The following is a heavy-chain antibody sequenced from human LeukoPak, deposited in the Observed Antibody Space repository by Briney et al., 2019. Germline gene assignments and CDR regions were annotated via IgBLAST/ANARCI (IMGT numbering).Heavy chain of an antibody. D-gene: IGHD2-2*02. J-gene: IGHJ6*03. CDR1: GGSFSGYY. CDR3: ARGFGCRSTSCYRTGGYYMDV. V-gene: IGHV4-34*01. CDR2: INHSGST. Sequence: SETLSLTCAVYGGSFSGYYWSWIRQPPGKGLEWIGEINHSGSTNYNPSLKSRVTISVGTSKNQFSLTLSSVTAADTAVYYCARGFGCRSTSCYRTGGYYMDVWGKGTTVTVSS.